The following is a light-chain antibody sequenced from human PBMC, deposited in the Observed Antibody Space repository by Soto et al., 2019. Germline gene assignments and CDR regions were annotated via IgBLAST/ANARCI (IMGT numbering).Light chain of an antibody. V-gene: IGLV2-14*03. CDR3: NSYTSSSTDV. Sequence: QSALTQPASVSGSPGQSITISCTGTSSDVGGFNYVSWYQQHPGKAPKLMIYDVTNRPSGVSYRFSGSKSGNTASLTISALQAEDEADYYCNSYTSSSTDVFGTGTKLTVL. CDR1: SSDVGGFNY. CDR2: DVT. J-gene: IGLJ1*01.